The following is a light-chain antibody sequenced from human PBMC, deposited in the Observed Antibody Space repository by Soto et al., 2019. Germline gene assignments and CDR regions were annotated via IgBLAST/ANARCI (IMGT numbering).Light chain of an antibody. CDR2: GAS. CDR1: QSVSSSY. CDR3: QQYGSSPLT. Sequence: EIVLTQSPGTLSLSPGERATLSCRASQSVSSSYSAWYQQKPGQAPILLIYGASSRATGIADRFRGSGYGTDFTLTISRLEPDDVADYYCQQYGSSPLTFGGGTKVEIK. J-gene: IGKJ4*01. V-gene: IGKV3-20*01.